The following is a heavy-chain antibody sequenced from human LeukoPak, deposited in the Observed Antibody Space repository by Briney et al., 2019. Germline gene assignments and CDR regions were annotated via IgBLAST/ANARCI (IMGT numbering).Heavy chain of an antibody. V-gene: IGHV3-9*01. J-gene: IGHJ4*02. CDR3: VRPQRYCSGATCQFDY. CDR2: ISWNSGSI. CDR1: GFTFDDYA. D-gene: IGHD2-15*01. Sequence: GGSLRLSCAASGFTFDDYAMHWVRQAPGKGLEWVSGISWNSGSIGYADSVKGRFTISRDNAKNSLYLQMNSLRAEDTALYYCVRPQRYCSGATCQFDYWGQGTLVTVSS.